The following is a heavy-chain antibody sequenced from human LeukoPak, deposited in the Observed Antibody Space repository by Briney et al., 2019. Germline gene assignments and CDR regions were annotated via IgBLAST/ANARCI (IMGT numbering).Heavy chain of an antibody. J-gene: IGHJ3*02. V-gene: IGHV1-2*02. CDR1: GYTFTGYY. D-gene: IGHD2/OR15-2a*01. CDR2: INPNSGDT. CDR3: ASADSFFGSFDI. Sequence: ASVKVSCKASGYTFTGYYMHWVRQARGQGLEWMGWINPNSGDTNYAQKFQGRVTITRDTSISTAYMELSRLRSADASLYYCASADSFFGSFDIWGQGTMVTVSS.